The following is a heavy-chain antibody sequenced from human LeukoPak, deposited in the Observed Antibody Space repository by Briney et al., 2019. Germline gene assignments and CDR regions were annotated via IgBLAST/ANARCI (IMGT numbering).Heavy chain of an antibody. Sequence: SETLSLTCTVSGGSISSYYWSWIRQPPGKGLEWIGYIYYSGSTNYNPSLKSRVTISVDTSKNQFSLKLSSVTAADTAVYYCARGGSCSGGSCYHWFDPWGQGTLVTVSS. J-gene: IGHJ5*02. D-gene: IGHD2-15*01. CDR1: GGSISSYY. CDR3: ARGGSCSGGSCYHWFDP. CDR2: IYYSGST. V-gene: IGHV4-59*08.